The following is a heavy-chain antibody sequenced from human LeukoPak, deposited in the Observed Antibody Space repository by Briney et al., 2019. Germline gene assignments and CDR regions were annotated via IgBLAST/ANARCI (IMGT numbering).Heavy chain of an antibody. CDR1: GFTVSSNY. J-gene: IGHJ4*02. Sequence: GGSLRLSCAASGFTVSSNYMSWVRQAPGKWLEWVSVIYSGGSTYYADSVKGRFTISRDNSKNTLYLQMNSLRAEDTAVYYCAKDSKWELLSLDYWGQGTLVTVSS. V-gene: IGHV3-66*01. CDR3: AKDSKWELLSLDY. D-gene: IGHD1-26*01. CDR2: IYSGGST.